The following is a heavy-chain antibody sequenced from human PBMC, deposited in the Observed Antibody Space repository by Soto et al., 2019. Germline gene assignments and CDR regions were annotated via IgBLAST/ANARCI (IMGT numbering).Heavy chain of an antibody. CDR1: GFIFSDYA. CDR2: ISYGGDNK. Sequence: QVLLVESGGGVVQPGGSLRLSCAASGFIFSDYAMHWVRQAPGKGLEWVAVISYGGDNKYYADSVRGRFAISRDNLKNTLDLQMNSLNPEDTAVYHCAKARHSTSWYGLEAEFWGQGTLVTVSS. V-gene: IGHV3-30*09. CDR3: AKARHSTSWYGLEAEF. D-gene: IGHD6-13*01. J-gene: IGHJ4*02.